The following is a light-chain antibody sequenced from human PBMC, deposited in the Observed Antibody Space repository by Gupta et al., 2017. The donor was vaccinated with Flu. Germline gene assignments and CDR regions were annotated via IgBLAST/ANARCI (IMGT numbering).Light chain of an antibody. CDR2: GAS. Sequence: PGQRVTLSCRAIQSVRSDLAWYQQKPGQAPRLLIYGASTRATGIPARFSGSGSGTEFTLTISSLQSEDFAVYYCQQYSNGLTFGGGTKVEIK. CDR3: QQYSNGLT. V-gene: IGKV3-15*01. CDR1: QSVRSD. J-gene: IGKJ4*01.